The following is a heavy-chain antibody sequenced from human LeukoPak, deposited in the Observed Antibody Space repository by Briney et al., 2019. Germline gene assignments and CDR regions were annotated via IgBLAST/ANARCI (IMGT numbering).Heavy chain of an antibody. J-gene: IGHJ4*02. CDR2: IYYSGSA. CDR3: ARRPPWVYYFDY. D-gene: IGHD3-16*01. V-gene: IGHV4-59*08. Sequence: SETLSLTCTVSGGSISGYYWSWIRQSPGKGLEWVGYIYYSGSANYNPSLKSRVTISVHTSKNQFSLRLISATAADSAVYYCARRPPWVYYFDYWGQGVLVTVSS. CDR1: GGSISGYY.